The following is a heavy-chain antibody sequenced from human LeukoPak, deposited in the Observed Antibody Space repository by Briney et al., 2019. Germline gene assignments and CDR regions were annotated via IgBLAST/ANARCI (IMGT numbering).Heavy chain of an antibody. CDR2: IYPSGKT. D-gene: IGHD3-10*01. J-gene: IGHJ4*02. Sequence: PSETLSLTCNVSGYSISSGYYWGWIRQPPGKALEWIGTIYPSGKTYYNPSLQSRVTVSVDTSKNQFSLKLTSMTAADTAVYYCARARTMLRGVPLDYWGQGTLVTVSS. V-gene: IGHV4-38-2*02. CDR3: ARARTMLRGVPLDY. CDR1: GYSISSGYY.